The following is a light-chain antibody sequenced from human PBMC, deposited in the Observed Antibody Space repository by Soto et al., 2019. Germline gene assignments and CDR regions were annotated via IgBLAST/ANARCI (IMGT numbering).Light chain of an antibody. CDR1: QSVSNNY. J-gene: IGKJ4*02. CDR2: GAS. CDR3: QQYGSLGT. Sequence: LAVSPGTLSLYKRERATLSCRASQSVSNNYLAWYQQKPGQAPRLLIYGASNRATGIPDRFSGSGSGTDFTLTISRLEPDDFAVYYSQQYGSLGTSGDGTNVDIK. V-gene: IGKV3-20*01.